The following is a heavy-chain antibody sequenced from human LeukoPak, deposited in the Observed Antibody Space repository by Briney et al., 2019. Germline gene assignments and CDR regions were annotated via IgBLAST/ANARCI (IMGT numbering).Heavy chain of an antibody. Sequence: GRSLRLSCAASGFTISSFGMNWVRQAPGKGPEWVSSITSSSSYIYYADSLKGRFTISRDNAKNSLYLQMNSLRAEDTAVYYCARSYYDFWSSDYWGQGTLVTVSS. J-gene: IGHJ4*02. D-gene: IGHD3-3*01. CDR2: ITSSSSYI. V-gene: IGHV3-21*01. CDR3: ARSYYDFWSSDY. CDR1: GFTISSFG.